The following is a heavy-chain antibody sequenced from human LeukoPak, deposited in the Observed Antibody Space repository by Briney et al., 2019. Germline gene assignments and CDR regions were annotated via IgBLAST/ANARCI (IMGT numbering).Heavy chain of an antibody. Sequence: GGSLRLSCAAPGFSLSNYWMSWVRQAPGKGLDWVANINQDGSDKYYVDSVMGRFTIPKDNAKNSVYLQMNSLSPEDTAIYYCAWYGVTHGLDVWGQGTTVTVSS. D-gene: IGHD3-10*01. CDR1: GFSLSNYW. CDR3: AWYGVTHGLDV. J-gene: IGHJ6*02. CDR2: INQDGSDK. V-gene: IGHV3-7*01.